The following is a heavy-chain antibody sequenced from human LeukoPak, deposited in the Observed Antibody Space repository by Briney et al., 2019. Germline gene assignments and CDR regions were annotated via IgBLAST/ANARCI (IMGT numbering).Heavy chain of an antibody. J-gene: IGHJ4*02. Sequence: GGSLRLSCAASEFTFSCYAMHWVRQAPGKGLEWVAVISYDGSNKYYADSVKGRFTISRDNSKNTLYLQMNSLRAEDTAVYYCARDRATIFGVVIMFFDYWGQGTLVTVSS. CDR2: ISYDGSNK. D-gene: IGHD3-3*01. V-gene: IGHV3-30-3*01. CDR3: ARDRATIFGVVIMFFDY. CDR1: EFTFSCYA.